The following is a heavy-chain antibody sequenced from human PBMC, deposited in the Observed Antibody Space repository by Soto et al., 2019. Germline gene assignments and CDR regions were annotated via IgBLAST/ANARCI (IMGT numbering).Heavy chain of an antibody. CDR3: ARDVYSGSGSYYLWFDP. CDR2: IYHSGST. J-gene: IGHJ5*02. V-gene: IGHV4-38-2*02. D-gene: IGHD3-10*01. CDR1: GYSISSGYY. Sequence: SETLSLTCAVSGYSISSGYYWGWIRQPPGKGLEWIGSIYHSGSTYYNPSLKSRVTISVDTSKNQFSLKLSSVTAADTAVYYCARDVYSGSGSYYLWFDPWGQGTLVTVSS.